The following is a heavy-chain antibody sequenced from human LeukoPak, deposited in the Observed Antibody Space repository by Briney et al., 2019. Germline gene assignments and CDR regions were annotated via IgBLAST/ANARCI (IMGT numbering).Heavy chain of an antibody. CDR3: AKVETYYSRRGAFDI. J-gene: IGHJ3*02. V-gene: IGHV3-30*02. Sequence: PGGSLRLSCAASGFTFSSYGMHWVRQAPGKGLEWVAFIRYDGSNKFFADSVKGRFTISRDNSKNTLYLQMNSLRAEDTAVYYCAKVETYYSRRGAFDIWGQGTMVTVSS. CDR2: IRYDGSNK. CDR1: GFTFSSYG. D-gene: IGHD3-10*01.